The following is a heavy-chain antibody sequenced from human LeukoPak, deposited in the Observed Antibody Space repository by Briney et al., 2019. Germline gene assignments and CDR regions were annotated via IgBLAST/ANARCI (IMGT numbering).Heavy chain of an antibody. CDR1: GGSISSYY. CDR2: IYYSGST. V-gene: IGHV4-59*01. D-gene: IGHD3-9*01. CDR3: ASSRYDYDILTLRDAFDI. Sequence: SETLCLTCTVSGGSISSYYWSWIRQPPGKGLEWVGYIYYSGSTNYNPSLKSRVTISVDTSKSQFSLKLSSVTAADTAVYDCASSRYDYDILTLRDAFDIWGQGTMVTVSS. J-gene: IGHJ3*02.